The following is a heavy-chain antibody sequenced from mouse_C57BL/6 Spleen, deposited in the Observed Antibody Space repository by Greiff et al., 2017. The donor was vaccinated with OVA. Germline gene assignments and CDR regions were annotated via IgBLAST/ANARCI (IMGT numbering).Heavy chain of an antibody. Sequence: EVKVVESGGGLVKPGGSLKLSCAASGFTFSSYAMSWVRQTPEKRLEWVATISDGGSYTYYPDNVKGRFTISRDNAKNNLYLQMSHLKSEDTAMYYCARAGLRLFDYWGQGTTLTVSS. J-gene: IGHJ2*01. CDR3: ARAGLRLFDY. V-gene: IGHV5-4*03. CDR1: GFTFSSYA. CDR2: ISDGGSYT. D-gene: IGHD1-3*01.